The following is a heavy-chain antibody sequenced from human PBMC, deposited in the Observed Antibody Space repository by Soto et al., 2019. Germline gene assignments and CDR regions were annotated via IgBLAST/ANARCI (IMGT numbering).Heavy chain of an antibody. Sequence: QVQLVESGGGVVQPGRSLRLSCAASGFTLSNNGMHWVRQAPGKGLEWMAVISRDGNTKFYADSVKGRFAISKDNSENTLYLQMNSLRLEDTAVYFCARELASGNWGQGTLVTVSS. V-gene: IGHV3-30*03. J-gene: IGHJ4*02. CDR2: ISRDGNTK. CDR1: GFTLSNNG. CDR3: ARELASGN. D-gene: IGHD3-10*01.